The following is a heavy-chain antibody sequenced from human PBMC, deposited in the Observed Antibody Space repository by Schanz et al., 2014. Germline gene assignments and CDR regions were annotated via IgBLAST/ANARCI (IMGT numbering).Heavy chain of an antibody. V-gene: IGHV3-21*01. CDR3: AKDSTHIDIVLVPTAIDY. D-gene: IGHD2-2*01. CDR2: ISSSSSYI. CDR1: GFTVSSNH. Sequence: EGQLAESGGGLVQPGGSLRLSCAVSGFTVSSNHMSWVRQAPGKGLEWVSSISSSSSYIYYADSVKGRFTISRDNAKNSLYLQMNSLRAEDTAVYYCAKDSTHIDIVLVPTAIDYWGQGTLVTVSS. J-gene: IGHJ4*02.